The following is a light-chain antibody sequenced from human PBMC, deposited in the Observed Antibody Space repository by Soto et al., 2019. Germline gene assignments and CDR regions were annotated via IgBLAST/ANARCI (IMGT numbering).Light chain of an antibody. Sequence: EIVMTQSPATLSVSPGERATLSCRASQSVSSNLAWYQQKPGQPPRLVIYGASTRATGVPARLSGSGSGTEVTLSISSLQSEDFAVYYCQQYNDWPPSTFGQGTRLEIK. CDR1: QSVSSN. CDR3: QQYNDWPPST. CDR2: GAS. J-gene: IGKJ5*01. V-gene: IGKV3-15*01.